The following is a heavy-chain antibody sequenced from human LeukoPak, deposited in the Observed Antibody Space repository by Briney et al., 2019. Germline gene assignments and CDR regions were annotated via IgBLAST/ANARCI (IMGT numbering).Heavy chain of an antibody. CDR3: AKLMVRGVTAADY. CDR2: IKSKTDGGTT. CDR1: GFTFSNAW. D-gene: IGHD3-10*01. Sequence: KAGGSPRLSCAASGFTFSNAWMSWVRQAPGKGLEWVGRIKSKTDGGTTDYAAPVKGRFTISRDDSKNTLYLQMNSLRAEDTAVYYCAKLMVRGVTAADYWGQGTLVTVSS. V-gene: IGHV3-15*01. J-gene: IGHJ4*02.